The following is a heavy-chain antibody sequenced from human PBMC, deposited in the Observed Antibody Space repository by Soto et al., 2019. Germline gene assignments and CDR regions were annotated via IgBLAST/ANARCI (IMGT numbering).Heavy chain of an antibody. Sequence: ASVKVSWKASGYGFTSYDINWVRQATGQGLEWMGWRNPNSGNTGYAQKFQGRVTMTRNTSTSTAYMELSSLRSEDTAVYYCARGYCSGGSCYYYYYYMDVWGKGTTVTVSS. D-gene: IGHD2-15*01. V-gene: IGHV1-8*01. CDR3: ARGYCSGGSCYYYYYYMDV. CDR1: GYGFTSYD. J-gene: IGHJ6*03. CDR2: RNPNSGNT.